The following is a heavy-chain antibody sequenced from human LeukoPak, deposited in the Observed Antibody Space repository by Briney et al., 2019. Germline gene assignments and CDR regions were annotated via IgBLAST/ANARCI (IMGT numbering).Heavy chain of an antibody. D-gene: IGHD1-26*01. V-gene: IGHV3-23*01. CDR2: ISGSGGST. CDR1: GFTFSSCA. J-gene: IGHJ4*02. CDR3: AKSGGGSSNNLCYFDL. Sequence: GGSLRLSCAASGFTFSSCAMSWVRQAPGKGLEWVSSISGSGGSTYYADSVKGRFTISRDNSKNTLYLQMNSLRAKDTAVYYSAKSGGGSSNNLCYFDLWGQGTLVTVSS.